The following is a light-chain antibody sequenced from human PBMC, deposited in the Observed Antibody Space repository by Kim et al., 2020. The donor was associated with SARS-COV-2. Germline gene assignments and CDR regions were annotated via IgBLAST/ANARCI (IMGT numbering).Light chain of an antibody. CDR1: QTVSSN. J-gene: IGKJ2*03. V-gene: IGKV3-15*01. CDR3: QQYNNWPLYS. Sequence: SPGERAALSCRANQTVSSNLALYQQKPGRAPRLVIYAASTRATGSPARFTGSGSGTEFTLTISSLQSEDFAVYYCQQYNNWPLYSFGQGTKLEI. CDR2: AAS.